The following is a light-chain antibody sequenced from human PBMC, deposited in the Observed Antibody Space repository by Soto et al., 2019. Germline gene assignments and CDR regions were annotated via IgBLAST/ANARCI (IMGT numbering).Light chain of an antibody. CDR1: QSVSSSY. V-gene: IGKV3-20*01. CDR3: QQYSSSPPT. Sequence: EIVLTQSPGTLSLSPGERATLSCRASQSVSSSYLAWYQQKPGQTPRLLIYGASSRATGIPDRFSGSGSGTDFTLTISRLEPADFAVYYCQQYSSSPPTFGQGTKVDIK. CDR2: GAS. J-gene: IGKJ1*01.